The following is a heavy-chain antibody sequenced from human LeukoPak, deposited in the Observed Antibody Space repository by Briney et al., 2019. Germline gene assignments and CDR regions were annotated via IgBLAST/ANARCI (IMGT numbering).Heavy chain of an antibody. Sequence: GGSLRLSCAASGFTVSSNYMSWVRQAPGKGLEWVSVIYSGGSTYYADSVKGRITISRDNSKNTLYLQMNSLRAEDTAVYYCARAEWELSLAFDYWGQGTLVTVSS. V-gene: IGHV3-53*01. D-gene: IGHD1-26*01. J-gene: IGHJ4*02. CDR2: IYSGGST. CDR1: GFTVSSNY. CDR3: ARAEWELSLAFDY.